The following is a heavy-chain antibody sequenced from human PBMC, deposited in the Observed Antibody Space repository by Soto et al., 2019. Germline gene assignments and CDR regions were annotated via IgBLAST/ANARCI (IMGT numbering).Heavy chain of an antibody. Sequence: EVQLLESGGGLVKPGESLRLSCAASGLTLSSYAMTWVRQAPGKGLVYVSSITPSGDKTYYADTAKGRFTISRDNSKNTVYLQMHSLRADYTAVYFWARDFRGAYCYWGQGTLVTVSS. CDR3: ARDFRGAYCY. V-gene: IGHV3-23*01. D-gene: IGHD2-21*02. CDR2: ITPSGDKT. CDR1: GLTLSSYA. J-gene: IGHJ4*02.